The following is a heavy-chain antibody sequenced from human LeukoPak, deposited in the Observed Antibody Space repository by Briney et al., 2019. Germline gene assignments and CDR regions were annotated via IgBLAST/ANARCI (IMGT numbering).Heavy chain of an antibody. CDR1: GGSFSGYY. CDR3: ARGAAAGFDY. J-gene: IGHJ4*02. V-gene: IGHV4-34*01. D-gene: IGHD6-13*01. Sequence: SETLSLTCAVYGGSFSGYYWSWIRQPPGKGLEWIGEINHSGSTNYNPSLKSRVTISVDTSKNQFSLKLSSVTAADTAVYYCARGAAAGFDYWGQGTLVTVSS. CDR2: INHSGST.